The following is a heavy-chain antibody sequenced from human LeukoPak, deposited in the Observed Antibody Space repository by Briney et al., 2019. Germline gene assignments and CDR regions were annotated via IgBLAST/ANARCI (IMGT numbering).Heavy chain of an antibody. CDR2: IRYDGSNK. CDR1: GFTFSSYG. D-gene: IGHD3-3*01. J-gene: IGHJ4*02. Sequence: GGSLRLSCAASGFTFSSYGMHWVRQAPGKGLEWVAFIRYDGSNKFYADSVKARFTISRDNSENTVHLQMNSLRAEDTADTAVYYCARDSGAYDIWNYFDYWGQGTLVTVSS. CDR3: ARDSGAYDIWNYFDY. V-gene: IGHV3-30*02.